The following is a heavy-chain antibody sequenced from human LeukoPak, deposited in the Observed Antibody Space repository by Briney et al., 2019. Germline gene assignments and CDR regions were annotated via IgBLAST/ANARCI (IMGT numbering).Heavy chain of an antibody. V-gene: IGHV3-23*01. CDR1: GFTFTNYA. D-gene: IGHD1-26*01. Sequence: GGSLRLSCAASGFTFTNYAMSWVRQAPGKGLEWVSTIGAGGGNTYYTGSVKGRFTISRDNSKNTLYLQMNSLRAEDTAVYYCTTVGATTFGSGFDCWGQGTLVTVSS. J-gene: IGHJ4*02. CDR3: TTVGATTFGSGFDC. CDR2: IGAGGGNT.